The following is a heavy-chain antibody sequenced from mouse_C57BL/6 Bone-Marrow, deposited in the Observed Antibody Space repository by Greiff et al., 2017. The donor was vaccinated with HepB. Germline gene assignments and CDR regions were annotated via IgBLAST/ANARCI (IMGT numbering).Heavy chain of an antibody. J-gene: IGHJ2*01. V-gene: IGHV1-42*01. D-gene: IGHD1-1*01. CDR2: INPSTGGT. Sequence: CGPELVKPGASVKISCKASGYSFTGYYMNWVKQSPEKSLEWIGEINPSTGGTTYNQKFKAKATLTVDKSSSTAYMQLKSLTSEDSAVYYCVTTVVAHWGQGTTLTVSS. CDR3: VTTVVAH. CDR1: GYSFTGYY.